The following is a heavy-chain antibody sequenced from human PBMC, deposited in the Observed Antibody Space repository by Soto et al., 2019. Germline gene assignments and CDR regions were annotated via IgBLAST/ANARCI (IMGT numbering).Heavy chain of an antibody. Sequence: SETLSLTCTGSGGSITSSYWSWIRRPLGKGLEWIAYIYDTGISGYTPSTSYNPSLKSRVTMSVDTSKSQFSLKLTSVTAADTAVYYCARGEDAFFYYGLDVWGQGITVTVSS. CDR2: IYDTGISGYTPST. J-gene: IGHJ6*02. V-gene: IGHV4-59*01. CDR1: GGSITSSY. CDR3: ARGEDAFFYYGLDV.